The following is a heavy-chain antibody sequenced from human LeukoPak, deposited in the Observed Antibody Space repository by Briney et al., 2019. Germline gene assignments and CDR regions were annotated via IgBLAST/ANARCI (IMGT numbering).Heavy chain of an antibody. D-gene: IGHD3-10*01. CDR1: GGSIRTSRPY. J-gene: IGHJ5*02. CDR3: ANHEEGSYFEP. CDR2: VYYVGNA. Sequence: KASETLSLTCTVSGGSIRTSRPYWGWIRQSPGKGLEWIGSVYYVGNAYYRPSLLSRATISIDTSKTHISLRLTSVTAADTADYYCANHEEGSYFEPWGQGALVTVSS. V-gene: IGHV4-39*02.